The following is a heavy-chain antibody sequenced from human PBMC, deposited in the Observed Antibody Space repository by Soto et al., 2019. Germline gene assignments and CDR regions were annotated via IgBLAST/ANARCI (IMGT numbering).Heavy chain of an antibody. V-gene: IGHV4-39*01. CDR1: GGSISSSSYY. D-gene: IGHD3-9*01. CDR2: IYYSGST. J-gene: IGHJ4*02. CDR3: ARRGYYDILTFDY. Sequence: SETLSLTCTVSGGSISSSSYYWGWIRQPPGKGLEWIGSIYYSGSTYYNPSLKSRVTISVDTSKNQFSLKLSSVTAADTAVYYCARRGYYDILTFDYWGQGTLVTVS.